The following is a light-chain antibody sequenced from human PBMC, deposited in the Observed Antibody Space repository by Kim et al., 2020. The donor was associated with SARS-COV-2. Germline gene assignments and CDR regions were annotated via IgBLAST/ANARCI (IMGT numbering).Light chain of an antibody. J-gene: IGLJ2*01. CDR1: SLRSYY. Sequence: SSELTQDPAVSVALGQTVRITCHGDSLRSYYASWYQQKPGQAPIVVIYGKDNRPSGIPDRFSGSSSGNTASLTITGTQAEDEADYYCNSRDSSGNHVLFG. CDR2: GKD. CDR3: NSRDSSGNHVL. V-gene: IGLV3-19*01.